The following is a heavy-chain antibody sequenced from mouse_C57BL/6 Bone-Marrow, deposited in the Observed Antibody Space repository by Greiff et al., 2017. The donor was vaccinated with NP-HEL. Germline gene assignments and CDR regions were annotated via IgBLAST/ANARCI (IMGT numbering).Heavy chain of an antibody. CDR1: GYTFTSYW. D-gene: IGHD2-4*01. J-gene: IGHJ1*03. CDR2: IDPSDSET. CDR3: AREGPTMIRRWYFDV. V-gene: IGHV1-52*01. Sequence: QVQLQQPGAELVRPGSSVKLSCKASGYTFTSYWMHWVKQRPIQGLEWIGNIDPSDSETHYNQKFKDKATLTVDKSSSTAYMQLSSLTSEDSAVYYCAREGPTMIRRWYFDVWGTGTTVTVSS.